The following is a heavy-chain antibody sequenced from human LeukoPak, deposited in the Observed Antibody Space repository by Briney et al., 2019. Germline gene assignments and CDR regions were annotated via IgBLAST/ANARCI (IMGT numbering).Heavy chain of an antibody. D-gene: IGHD3-16*01. V-gene: IGHV3-48*01. CDR1: GFTFSSYS. Sequence: QPGGSLRLSCAASGFTFSSYSMNWVRQAPGKGLEWVSYISSSSSTIYYADSVKGRFTISRDNAKNSLYLQMNSLRAEDTAVYYCARDKGGALFDYWGQGTLVTVSS. CDR3: ARDKGGALFDY. CDR2: ISSSSSTI. J-gene: IGHJ4*02.